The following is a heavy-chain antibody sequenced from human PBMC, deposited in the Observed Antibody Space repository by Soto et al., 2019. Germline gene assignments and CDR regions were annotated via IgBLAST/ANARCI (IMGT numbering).Heavy chain of an antibody. CDR1: GSTFISYG. J-gene: IGHJ6*02. Sequence: GSSVKVSCKASGSTFISYGISWLRQAPGPGLEWMGWISAYNANTNYAQKLQGRVTMTTDTSTSTAYMELRSLRSDDTAVYYCARDRRTTAYYYYGMDVWGRGTTVTVSS. D-gene: IGHD1-1*01. V-gene: IGHV1-18*04. CDR3: ARDRRTTAYYYYGMDV. CDR2: ISAYNANT.